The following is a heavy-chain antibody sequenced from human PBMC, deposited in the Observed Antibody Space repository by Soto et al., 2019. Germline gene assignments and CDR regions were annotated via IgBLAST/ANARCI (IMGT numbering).Heavy chain of an antibody. D-gene: IGHD4-17*01. J-gene: IGHJ4*02. CDR3: ARDSVSIYYFDY. CDR2: ITADGLSA. Sequence: QRLSCVDSGFTFSNYAMSWVRQAPGKGLEWVSAITADGLSAYYADSVKGRFTISRDKSKNTLSLQMHSLRAEDTAVYYCARDSVSIYYFDYWGKGTLVTVSS. V-gene: IGHV3-23*01. CDR1: GFTFSNYA.